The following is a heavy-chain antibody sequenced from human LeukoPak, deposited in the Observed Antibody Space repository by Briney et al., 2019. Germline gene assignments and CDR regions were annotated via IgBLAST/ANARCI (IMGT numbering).Heavy chain of an antibody. D-gene: IGHD3-10*01. J-gene: IGHJ4*02. CDR2: ISGISSY. CDR3: ARDVYGSGSYYIDY. Sequence: KPGGSLRLSCAASGFTFSSYSLSWVRQAPGEGLEWGSCISGISSYYADSVKGRFTISRDNAKNSLYLQMNSLRAEDTAVYYCARDVYGSGSYYIDYWGQGTLVTVSS. CDR1: GFTFSSYS. V-gene: IGHV3-21*01.